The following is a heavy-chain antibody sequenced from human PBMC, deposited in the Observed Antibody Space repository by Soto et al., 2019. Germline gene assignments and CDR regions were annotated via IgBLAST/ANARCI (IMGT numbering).Heavy chain of an antibody. Sequence: QVQLQESGPGLVKPSETLSLTCTVSGGSISSYYWSWIRQPPGKGLEWIGFIFYSGSTSYNPSLMCRVTISIDTSEYQFSMKLNSVPAADTAVYYCASMIGDPVLSFDSWGQGTLFAVSS. J-gene: IGHJ5*01. CDR1: GGSISSYY. D-gene: IGHD3-10*02. CDR3: ASMIGDPVLSFDS. V-gene: IGHV4-59*01. CDR2: IFYSGST.